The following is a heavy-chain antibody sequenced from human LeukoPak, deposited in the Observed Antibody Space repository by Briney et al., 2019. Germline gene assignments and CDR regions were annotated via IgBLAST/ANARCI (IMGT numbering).Heavy chain of an antibody. D-gene: IGHD6-13*01. CDR2: ISGSGGST. Sequence: GGSLRLSCAASEFTFSSYAMSWVRQAPGKGLEWVSAISGSGGSTYYADSVKGRFTISRDNSKNTLYLQMNSLRAEDTAVYYCAKGGYSSSWYGYFDYWGQGTLVTVSS. V-gene: IGHV3-23*01. J-gene: IGHJ4*02. CDR3: AKGGYSSSWYGYFDY. CDR1: EFTFSSYA.